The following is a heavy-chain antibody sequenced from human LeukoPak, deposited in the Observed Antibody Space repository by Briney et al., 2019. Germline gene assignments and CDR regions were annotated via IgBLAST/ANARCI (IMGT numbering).Heavy chain of an antibody. CDR2: ISYDGSNK. CDR1: GFTFSSYA. Sequence: PGGSLRLSCAASGFTFSSYAMHWVRQAPGKGLERVAVISYDGSNKYYADSVKGRFTISRDNSKNTLYLQMNSLRDEDADVYYCARGGYSSGWYSSRGGFFAFDIWGQGTMVTVSS. J-gene: IGHJ3*02. V-gene: IGHV3-30-3*01. D-gene: IGHD6-19*01. CDR3: ARGGYSSGWYSSRGGFFAFDI.